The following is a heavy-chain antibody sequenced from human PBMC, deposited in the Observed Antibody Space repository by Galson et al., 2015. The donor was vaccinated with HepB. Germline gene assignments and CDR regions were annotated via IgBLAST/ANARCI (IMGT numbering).Heavy chain of an antibody. CDR2: ISGNGDIT. D-gene: IGHD3-10*01. CDR3: AKVNYGSGSYDDY. J-gene: IGHJ4*02. Sequence: SLRLSCAASGFTFRNYAMHWVRQAPGKGLDFVSAISGNGDITYYADSVKGRFSISRDNSKNIVYFQMTSLRPEDMAVYYCAKVNYGSGSYDDYWGQGTLLTVSS. CDR1: GFTFRNYA. V-gene: IGHV3-64D*06.